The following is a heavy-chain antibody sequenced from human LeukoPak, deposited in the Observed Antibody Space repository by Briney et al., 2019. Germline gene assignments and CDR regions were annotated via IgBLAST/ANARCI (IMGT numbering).Heavy chain of an antibody. CDR1: GYTFTAYY. J-gene: IGHJ4*02. CDR2: INPSGGST. D-gene: IGHD6-13*01. CDR3: ARDNWSWSFDY. Sequence: RASVKVSCKASGYTFTAYYIHWVRQAPGQGLEWMGIINPSGGSTTYAQSFQGRVTITRDTSTSTFYMELSSLRSEDTAMYFCARDNWSWSFDYWGQGTLVTVSS. V-gene: IGHV1-46*01.